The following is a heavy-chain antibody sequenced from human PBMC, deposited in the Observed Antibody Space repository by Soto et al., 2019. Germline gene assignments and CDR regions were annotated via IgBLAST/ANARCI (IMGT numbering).Heavy chain of an antibody. CDR1: GDSVSSNSAA. CDR3: ARERGYSGYDPYYYYGMDV. CDR2: TYYRSKWYN. Sequence: PSQTLSLTCAISGDSVSSNSAAWNWIRQSPSRGLEWLGRTYYRSKWYNDYAVSVKSRITINPDTSKNQFSLQLNSVTPEDTAVYYFARERGYSGYDPYYYYGMDVWGQGTTVTVSS. D-gene: IGHD5-12*01. J-gene: IGHJ6*02. V-gene: IGHV6-1*01.